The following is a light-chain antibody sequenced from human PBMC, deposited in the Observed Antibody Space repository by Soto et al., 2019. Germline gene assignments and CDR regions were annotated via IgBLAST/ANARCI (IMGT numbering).Light chain of an antibody. J-gene: IGLJ2*01. CDR2: DVS. Sequence: QSALTQPRSVSGSPGQSVAISCTGTSSDVGGYNYVSWYQQHPGKAPKVMIYDVSQRPSGVPDRFSGSKSGNTASLTISGLQAEDEADYYCCSYAGTSTFIVFGGGTKVTVL. CDR1: SSDVGGYNY. V-gene: IGLV2-11*01. CDR3: CSYAGTSTFIV.